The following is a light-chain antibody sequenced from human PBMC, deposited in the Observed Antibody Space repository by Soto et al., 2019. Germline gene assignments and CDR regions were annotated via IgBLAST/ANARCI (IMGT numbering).Light chain of an antibody. CDR3: LQYNDYSWT. V-gene: IGKV1-5*01. CDR1: ETISTW. J-gene: IGKJ1*01. Sequence: DTPMTQSPSTLSASVGDRVTITCRASETISTWLAWYQQKPGQAPKLLIYSSSFLESGVPSRFSGSGSGTEFTLTISSLQPDEFATYYCLQYNDYSWTFGQGTKVQIK. CDR2: SSS.